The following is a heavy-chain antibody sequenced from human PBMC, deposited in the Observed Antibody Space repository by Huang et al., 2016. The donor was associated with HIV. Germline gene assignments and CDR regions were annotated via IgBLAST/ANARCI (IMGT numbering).Heavy chain of an antibody. J-gene: IGHJ4*02. CDR2: ITPIFDKT. V-gene: IGHV1-69*01. D-gene: IGHD3-3*01. CDR1: GGTFSSYV. CDR3: AAGPRGSWSFN. Sequence: QVQLVQSGAEVKKPGSSVKVSFKASGGTFSSYVISWVRQAPGQGLEWMGGITPIFDKTNYGQKLQSRVTIIADESTRTAYMEKSSRRPEDTATYYCAAGPRGSWSFNWGQGTLVIVSS.